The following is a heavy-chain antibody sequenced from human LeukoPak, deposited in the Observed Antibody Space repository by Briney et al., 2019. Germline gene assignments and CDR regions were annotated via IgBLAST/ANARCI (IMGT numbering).Heavy chain of an antibody. Sequence: GGSLRLSCAASGFTFSSYATHWVRQAPGKGLEWVAVISYDGSNKYYADSVKGRFTISRDNSKNTLYLQMNSLRAEDTAVYYCARVAAERDLSLWFGELLLYGMDVWGQGTTVTVSS. V-gene: IGHV3-30*04. D-gene: IGHD3-10*01. CDR1: GFTFSSYA. CDR2: ISYDGSNK. J-gene: IGHJ6*02. CDR3: ARVAAERDLSLWFGELLLYGMDV.